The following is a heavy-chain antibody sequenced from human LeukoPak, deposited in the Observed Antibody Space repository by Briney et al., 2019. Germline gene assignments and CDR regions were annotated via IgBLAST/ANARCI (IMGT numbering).Heavy chain of an antibody. V-gene: IGHV4-59*01. D-gene: IGHD6-13*01. CDR2: IYYSGST. Sequence: SETLSLTCTVSGGSISSYYWSWIRQPPGKGLEWIGYIYYSGSTNYNPSLKSRVTISVDTSKNQFSLKLSSVTAADTAVYYCARDVVAAPGTWDYWGQGTLVTVSS. CDR3: ARDVVAAPGTWDY. CDR1: GGSISSYY. J-gene: IGHJ4*02.